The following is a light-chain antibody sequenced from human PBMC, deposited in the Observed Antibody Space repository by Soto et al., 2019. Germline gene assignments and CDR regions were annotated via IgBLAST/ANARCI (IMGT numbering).Light chain of an antibody. CDR2: DAS. Sequence: DIELTQSPGTLSLSPGESATLSCRASQSVSSSYLAWYQQKPGQAPRLLIYDASSRATGIPDRFSGSGSGDDFTITISILQPEDLALYYCQHYASSPLTFGGGTQVELK. CDR1: QSVSSSY. V-gene: IGKV3-20*01. CDR3: QHYASSPLT. J-gene: IGKJ4*01.